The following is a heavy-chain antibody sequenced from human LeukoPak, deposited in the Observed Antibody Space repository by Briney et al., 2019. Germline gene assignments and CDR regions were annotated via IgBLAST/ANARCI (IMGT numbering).Heavy chain of an antibody. J-gene: IGHJ4*02. CDR2: IYPDDSDA. CDR3: ARRDISGYYHFDY. CDR1: GYIFTNYC. V-gene: IGHV5-51*01. Sequence: GESLKISCKGSGYIFTNYCIVWVRQMPGKGLEWMGIIYPDDSDARYSPSFQGQVAISADKSISTAYLQWSSLKASDTAIYYCARRDISGYYHFDYWGQGTLVTVSS. D-gene: IGHD3-22*01.